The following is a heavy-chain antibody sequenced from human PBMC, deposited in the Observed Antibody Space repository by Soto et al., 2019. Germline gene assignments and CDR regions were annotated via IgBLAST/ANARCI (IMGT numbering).Heavy chain of an antibody. D-gene: IGHD1-26*01. J-gene: IGHJ4*02. CDR1: GGSISSYY. V-gene: IGHV4-59*01. CDR2: IYYSGST. CDR3: AQTNSGSYYFDY. Sequence: SETLSLTCTVSGGSISSYYWSWIRQPPGKGLEWIGYIYYSGSTYYNPSLKSRVTISVDTSKNQFSLKLSSVTAADTAVYYCAQTNSGSYYFDYWGQGTQVTVSS.